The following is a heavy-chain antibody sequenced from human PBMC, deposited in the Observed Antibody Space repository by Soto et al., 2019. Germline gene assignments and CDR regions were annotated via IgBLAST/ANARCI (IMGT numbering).Heavy chain of an antibody. CDR2: ISSSSSYI. CDR3: ARDMGCSGGSCYRAFDI. J-gene: IGHJ3*02. D-gene: IGHD2-15*01. CDR1: GFTFSSYS. V-gene: IGHV3-21*01. Sequence: GGSLRLSCAASGFTFSSYSMNWVRQAPGKGLEWVSSISSSSSYIYYADSVKGRFTISRDNAKNSLYLQMNSLRAEDTAVYYCARDMGCSGGSCYRAFDIWGQGTMVTVSS.